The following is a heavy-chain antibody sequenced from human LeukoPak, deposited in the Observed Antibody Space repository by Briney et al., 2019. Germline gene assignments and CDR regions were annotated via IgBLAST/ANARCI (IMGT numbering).Heavy chain of an antibody. CDR2: IIPIFGTA. CDR1: GGTFSSYA. V-gene: IGHV1-69*13. CDR3: ARGRQFGGRGSGSGYYYMDV. J-gene: IGHJ6*03. D-gene: IGHD3-10*01. Sequence: GASVKVSCKASGGTFSSYAISWVRQAPGQGLEWMGGIIPIFGTANYAQKFQGRVTITADESTSTAYMELSSLRSEDTAVYYCARGRQFGGRGSGSGYYYMDVWGKGTTVTVSS.